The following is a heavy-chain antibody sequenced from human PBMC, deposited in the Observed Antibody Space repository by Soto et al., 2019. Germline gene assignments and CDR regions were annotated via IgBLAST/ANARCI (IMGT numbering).Heavy chain of an antibody. V-gene: IGHV4-59*01. CDR3: ARVYGGFDNGLDV. D-gene: IGHD5-12*01. Sequence: SENLSLSCTVSGDSIRGDYWTWIKQPPGKGRGWIGHIYYSGSTRYNPSLKSRVTISADMSKSQFSLKLSSVIAADTAVYYCARVYGGFDNGLDVWGQGTAVT. CDR2: IYYSGST. J-gene: IGHJ6*02. CDR1: GDSIRGDY.